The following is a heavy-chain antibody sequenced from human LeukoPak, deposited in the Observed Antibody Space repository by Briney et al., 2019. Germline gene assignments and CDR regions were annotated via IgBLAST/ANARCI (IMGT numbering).Heavy chain of an antibody. J-gene: IGHJ6*03. Sequence: SETLSLTCTVSGGSISTYYWSWIRQPPGKGLEWIGYISYSGSTNYNPSLKSRVTISVDRSKNQFSLKLSSVTAADTAVYYCASCEANYAYYMDVWGKGTTVTVSS. V-gene: IGHV4-59*12. D-gene: IGHD3-16*01. CDR2: ISYSGST. CDR3: ASCEANYAYYMDV. CDR1: GGSISTYY.